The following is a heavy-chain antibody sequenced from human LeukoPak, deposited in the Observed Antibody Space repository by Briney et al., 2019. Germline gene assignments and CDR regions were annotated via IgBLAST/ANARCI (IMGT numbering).Heavy chain of an antibody. CDR2: ISSSSSTI. V-gene: IGHV3-48*01. CDR3: ARGGSDDFWSGYYPLYYFDY. Sequence: PGGSLRLSCAASGFTFSSYSMNWVRQAPGKGLEWVSYISSSSSTIYYADSVKGRFTISRDNAKNSLYLQMNSLRAEDTAVYYCARGGSDDFWSGYYPLYYFDYWGQGTLVTVSS. CDR1: GFTFSSYS. J-gene: IGHJ4*02. D-gene: IGHD3-3*01.